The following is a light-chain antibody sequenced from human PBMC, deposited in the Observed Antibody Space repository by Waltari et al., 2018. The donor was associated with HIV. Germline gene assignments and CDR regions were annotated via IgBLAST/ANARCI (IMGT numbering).Light chain of an antibody. V-gene: IGKV3-20*01. CDR1: QSVSSSS. CDR3: QQYGSSVT. Sequence: IVLTQSTGTLSLSTGDRVTLPCRASQSVSSSSLVWYQQKPGQAPRLLIYGASSRATGIPDRVSVSGSGTDFTLTIGRLDPEDFAVYYCQQYGSSVTFGQGTRLEIK. J-gene: IGKJ5*01. CDR2: GAS.